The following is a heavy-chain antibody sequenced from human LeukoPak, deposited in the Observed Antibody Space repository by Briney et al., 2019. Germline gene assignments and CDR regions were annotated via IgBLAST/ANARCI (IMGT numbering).Heavy chain of an antibody. V-gene: IGHV3-9*01. CDR1: GFTFDDYA. J-gene: IGHJ4*02. Sequence: GRSLRLSCAASGFTFDDYAMHWVRQAPGKGLEWVSGVTWNSGGIAYADSVKGRFTTSRDNAKNSLYLQMNSLRAEDTAVYYCAKEAQFDGGGGYWGQGTLVTVSS. CDR3: AKEAQFDGGGGY. CDR2: VTWNSGGI. D-gene: IGHD3-16*01.